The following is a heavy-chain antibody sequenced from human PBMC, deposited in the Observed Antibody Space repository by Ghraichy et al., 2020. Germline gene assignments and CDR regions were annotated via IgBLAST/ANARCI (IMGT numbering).Heavy chain of an antibody. D-gene: IGHD5-18*01. J-gene: IGHJ4*02. CDR1: GFTVSSNY. CDR3: ARRGYSYGWTYFDY. CDR2: IYSGGST. Sequence: SCAASGFTVSSNYMSWVRQAPGKGLEWVSVIYSGGSTYYADSVKGRFTISRDNSKNTLYLQMNSLRAEDTAVYYCARRGYSYGWTYFDYWGQGTLVTVSS. V-gene: IGHV3-66*04.